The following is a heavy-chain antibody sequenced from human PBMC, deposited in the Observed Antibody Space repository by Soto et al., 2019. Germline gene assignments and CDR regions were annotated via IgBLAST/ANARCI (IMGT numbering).Heavy chain of an antibody. J-gene: IGHJ4*02. CDR1: GFTFSNYV. CDR2: IDDSGGDT. D-gene: IGHD2-8*01. V-gene: IGHV3-23*01. CDR3: VKKQMARRGVTYYYDY. Sequence: PGGSLRLSCAASGFTFSNYVMTWVRQPPGKGLEWVSAIDDSGGDTYYADAVKGRFTISRDDSRNTLYLQMNSLRGEDTAVYYCVKKQMARRGVTYYYDYWGQGALVTVSS.